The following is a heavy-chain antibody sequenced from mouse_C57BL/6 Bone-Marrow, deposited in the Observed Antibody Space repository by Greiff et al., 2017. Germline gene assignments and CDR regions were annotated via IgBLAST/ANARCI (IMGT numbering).Heavy chain of an antibody. CDR1: GYTFTSYW. V-gene: IGHV1-69*01. J-gene: IGHJ4*01. D-gene: IGHD3-2*01. Sequence: QVQLQQPGAELVMPGASVKLSCKASGYTFTSYWMHWVKQRPGQGLEWIGEIDPSDSYTNYNQKFKGKSTLTVDKSSSTAYMQLSSLTSEDSAVYYCARTARYAMDYWGQGTSVTVSS. CDR3: ARTARYAMDY. CDR2: IDPSDSYT.